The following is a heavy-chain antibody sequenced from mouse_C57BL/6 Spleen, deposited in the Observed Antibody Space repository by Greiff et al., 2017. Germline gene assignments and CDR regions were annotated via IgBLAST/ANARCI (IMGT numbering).Heavy chain of an antibody. CDR3: VRQGNYNAMDY. CDR1: GFSFNTYA. V-gene: IGHV10-1*01. Sequence: EVMLVESGGGLVQPKGSLKLSCAASGFSFNTYAMNWVRQAPGKGLEWVARIRSKSNNYATYYADSVKDRFTISRDDSESMLYLQMNNLKTEDTAMYYCVRQGNYNAMDYWGQGTSVTVSS. CDR2: IRSKSNNYAT. J-gene: IGHJ4*01.